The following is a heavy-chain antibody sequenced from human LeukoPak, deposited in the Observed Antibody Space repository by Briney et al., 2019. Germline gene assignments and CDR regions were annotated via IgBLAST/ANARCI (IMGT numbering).Heavy chain of an antibody. Sequence: SETLSLTCTVSGGSISSYYWSWIRQPAGKGLEWIGRIYTSGSTNYNPSLKSRVTMSVNTFKNQFSLKLSSVTAADTAVYYCARVVDPPSHLYYYYYMDVWGKGTTVTVSS. CDR2: IYTSGST. V-gene: IGHV4-4*07. J-gene: IGHJ6*03. D-gene: IGHD2-15*01. CDR1: GGSISSYY. CDR3: ARVVDPPSHLYYYYYMDV.